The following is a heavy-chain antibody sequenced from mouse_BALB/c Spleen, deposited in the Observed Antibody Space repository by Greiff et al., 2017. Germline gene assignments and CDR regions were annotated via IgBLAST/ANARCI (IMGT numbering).Heavy chain of an antibody. V-gene: IGHV1-54*01. CDR2: INPGSGGT. J-gene: IGHJ4*01. CDR3: ARGDYDGVGYAMDY. D-gene: IGHD2-4*01. Sequence: QVQLKESGAELVRPGTSVKVSCKASGYAFTNYLIEWVKQRPGQGLEWIGVINPGSGGTNYNEKFKGKATLTADKSSSTAYMQLSSLTSDDSAVYFCARGDYDGVGYAMDYWGQGTSVTVSS. CDR1: GYAFTNYL.